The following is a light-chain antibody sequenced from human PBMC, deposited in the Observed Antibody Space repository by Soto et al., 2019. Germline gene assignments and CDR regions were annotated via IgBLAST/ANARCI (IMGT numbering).Light chain of an antibody. Sequence: QSVLTQPASVSGSPGQSITISCTGTSNDVGGYKYVSWYQWHPGKAPELMIYDVNNRPSGVSSRFSGSKSGNTASLTISGLQAEDEADYYCSAYTSSFTLVFGGGTKVTVL. V-gene: IGLV2-14*01. CDR1: SNDVGGYKY. CDR3: SAYTSSFTLV. CDR2: DVN. J-gene: IGLJ2*01.